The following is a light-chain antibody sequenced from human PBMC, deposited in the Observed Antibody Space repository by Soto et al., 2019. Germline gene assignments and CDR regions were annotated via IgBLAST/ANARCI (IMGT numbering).Light chain of an antibody. Sequence: EIMMTQSPATLSVSPGERATLSCRASQSVSSNLAWYQQKPGQAPRLLIYGAFTRATGIPARFSGSGSGTEFTLTISSLQSEDFAVYYCQQYNNWPPKYTFGQGTKLEIK. CDR1: QSVSSN. CDR2: GAF. J-gene: IGKJ2*01. V-gene: IGKV3-15*01. CDR3: QQYNNWPPKYT.